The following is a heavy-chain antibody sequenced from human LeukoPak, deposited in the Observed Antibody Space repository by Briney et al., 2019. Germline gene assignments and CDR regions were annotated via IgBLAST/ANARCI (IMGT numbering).Heavy chain of an antibody. Sequence: KPTETLSLTCTVSGGSISSYYWNWIRQPPGKGLEWIGSIYYSGSTYYNPSLKSRVTISVDTSKNQFSLKLSSVTAADTAVYYCARHVPIVVPAAKALYYYYYMDVWGKGTTVTISS. CDR3: ARHVPIVVPAAKALYYYYYMDV. J-gene: IGHJ6*03. D-gene: IGHD2-2*01. CDR1: GGSISSYY. V-gene: IGHV4-59*05. CDR2: IYYSGST.